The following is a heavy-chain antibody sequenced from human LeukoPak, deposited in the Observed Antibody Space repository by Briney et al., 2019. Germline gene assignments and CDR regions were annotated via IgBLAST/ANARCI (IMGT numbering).Heavy chain of an antibody. CDR2: IIPIFGTA. CDR3: HLWFGELLTGAFDI. V-gene: IGHV1-69*13. CDR1: GGTFSSYA. Sequence: ASVKVSCKASGGTFSSYATSWVRQAPGQGLEWMGGIIPIFGTANYAQKFQGRVTITADESTSTAYMELSSLRSEDTAVYYCHLWFGELLTGAFDIWGQGTMVTVSS. J-gene: IGHJ3*02. D-gene: IGHD3-10*01.